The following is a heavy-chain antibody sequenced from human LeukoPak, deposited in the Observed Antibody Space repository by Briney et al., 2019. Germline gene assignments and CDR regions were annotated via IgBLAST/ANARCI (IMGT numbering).Heavy chain of an antibody. CDR3: ARVNDYGDYGSFDY. V-gene: IGHV3-66*01. J-gene: IGHJ4*02. D-gene: IGHD4-17*01. CDR1: GFTVSSNY. CDR2: IYSGGST. Sequence: GGSLRLSCAASGFTVSSNYMSWVRQAPGKGLEWVSVIYSGGSTYYADSVKGRFTISRDNAKNTLYLQMNSLRAEDTAVYYCARVNDYGDYGSFDYWGQGTLVTVSS.